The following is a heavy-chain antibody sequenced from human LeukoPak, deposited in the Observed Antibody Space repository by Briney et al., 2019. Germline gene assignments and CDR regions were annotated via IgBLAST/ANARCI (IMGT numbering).Heavy chain of an antibody. V-gene: IGHV3-74*01. D-gene: IGHD1-14*01. CDR3: ARSNQADDY. J-gene: IGHJ4*02. Sequence: GGSLRLSCAASGFTFSSYWMHWVRQVPGKGLVWVARINPGGSSITYADSVKGRFTISRDNAKNTLYLQMDSLGAEDTGVYYCARSNQADDYWDQGTLVTVSS. CDR2: INPGGSSI. CDR1: GFTFSSYW.